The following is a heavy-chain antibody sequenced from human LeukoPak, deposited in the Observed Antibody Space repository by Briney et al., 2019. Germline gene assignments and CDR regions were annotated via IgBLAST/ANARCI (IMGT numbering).Heavy chain of an antibody. V-gene: IGHV4-61*09. CDR2: IYTSGST. CDR3: ARPIFNDILTGFDY. Sequence: SETLSLTCTVSGGSISSGSYYWSWIRQPAGKGLEWIGHIYTSGSTNYNPSLKSRVTISVDTSKNQFSLKLSSVTAADTAVYYCARPIFNDILTGFDYWGQGTLVTVSS. D-gene: IGHD3-9*01. J-gene: IGHJ4*02. CDR1: GGSISSGSYY.